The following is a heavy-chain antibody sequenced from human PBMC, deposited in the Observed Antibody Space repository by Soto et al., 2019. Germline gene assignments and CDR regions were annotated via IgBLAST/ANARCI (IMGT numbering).Heavy chain of an antibody. V-gene: IGHV1-69*12. D-gene: IGHD3-10*01. CDR2: IISIFGTA. J-gene: IGHJ6*02. CDR3: ARHGSEPRYYYYGMDV. CDR1: GGTFSSYA. Sequence: QVQLVQSGAEVKKPGSSVKVSCKASGGTFSSYAISWVRQAPGQGLEWMGGIISIFGTANYAQKFQGRVTITADEXTXXAYMELSSLRSEDTAVYYCARHGSEPRYYYYGMDVWGQGTTVTVSS.